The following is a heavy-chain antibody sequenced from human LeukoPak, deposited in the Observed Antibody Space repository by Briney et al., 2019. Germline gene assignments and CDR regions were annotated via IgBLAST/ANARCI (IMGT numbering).Heavy chain of an antibody. CDR2: IIPIFGTA. CDR3: ARERRESITIFGVVNHPFDY. V-gene: IGHV1-69*13. CDR1: GGTFSSYA. J-gene: IGHJ4*02. D-gene: IGHD3-3*01. Sequence: SVKVSCKASGGTFSSYAISWVRQAPGQGLEWMGGIIPIFGTANYAQKFQGRVTITADESTSTAYMELSSPRSEDTAVYYCARERRESITIFGVVNHPFDYWGQGTLVTVSS.